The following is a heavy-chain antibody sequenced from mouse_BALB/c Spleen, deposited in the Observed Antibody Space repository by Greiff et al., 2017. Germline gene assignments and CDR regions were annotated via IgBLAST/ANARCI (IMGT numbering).Heavy chain of an antibody. CDR3: ARSLITTVDWYFDF. CDR1: GYSFTGYY. V-gene: IGHV1-31*01. Sequence: EVQLQQSGPELVKPGASVKISCKASGYSFTGYYMHWVKQSHVKSLEWIGRINPYNGATSYNQNFKDKASLTVDKSSSTAYMELHSLTSEDSAVYYCARSLITTVDWYFDFWGAGTTVTVSS. D-gene: IGHD1-1*01. CDR2: INPYNGAT. J-gene: IGHJ1*01.